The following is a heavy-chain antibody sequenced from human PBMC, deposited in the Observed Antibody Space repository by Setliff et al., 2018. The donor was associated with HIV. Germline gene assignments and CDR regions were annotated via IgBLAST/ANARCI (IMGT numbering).Heavy chain of an antibody. V-gene: IGHV4-61*02. CDR3: ARVGGKGYSNFLDS. CDR2: IYTSGST. D-gene: IGHD2-15*01. Sequence: SETLSLTCIVSSGSIHSGSYYWSWIRQPVGKGLEWIGRIYTSGSTDYNPSLKSRVAISVDTSKNHFSLNLTSATAADTAIYFCARVGGKGYSNFLDSWGQGLLVTVSS. J-gene: IGHJ4*02. CDR1: SGSIHSGSYY.